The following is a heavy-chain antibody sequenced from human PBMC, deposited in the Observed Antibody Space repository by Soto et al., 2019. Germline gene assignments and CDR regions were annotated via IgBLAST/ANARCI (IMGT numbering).Heavy chain of an antibody. J-gene: IGHJ6*02. D-gene: IGHD2-2*01. CDR1: GYVFINFG. CDR3: ARLIXAGEFGVVPPSYYAMDV. CDR2: ISPYNGYT. Sequence: ASVKVSCKASGYVFINFGISWVRQVPGKGLEWMGWISPYNGYTKDAQKFQGRLGMTIETSTTTSYLELRSLRSDDTAVYYCARLIXAGEFGVVPPSYYAMDVWGRGATVTVSS. V-gene: IGHV1-18*04.